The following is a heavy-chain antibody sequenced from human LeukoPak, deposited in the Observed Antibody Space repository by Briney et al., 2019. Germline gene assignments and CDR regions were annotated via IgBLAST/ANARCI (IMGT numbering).Heavy chain of an antibody. D-gene: IGHD3-3*01. J-gene: IGHJ4*02. CDR3: ARRSATFYFDY. V-gene: IGHV3-66*02. CDR1: GFTFSRYW. CDR2: IYSGGNT. Sequence: GGSLRLSCAASGFTFSRYWMHWVRQAPGKGLEWVSVIYSGGNTYYAESVKGRFTISRDNSENTLYLQMNSLRAEDTAVYYCARRSATFYFDYWGQGTLVTVSS.